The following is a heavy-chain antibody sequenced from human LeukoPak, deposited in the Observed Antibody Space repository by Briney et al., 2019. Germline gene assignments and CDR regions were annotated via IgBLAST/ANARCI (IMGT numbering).Heavy chain of an antibody. CDR3: ARQVFAYSSGLPYYMDV. D-gene: IGHD6-19*01. J-gene: IGHJ6*03. V-gene: IGHV4-39*01. CDR2: IYYSGST. CDR1: RGSISSSSYY. Sequence: SGTLSLTCAVSRGSISSSSYYWGCVRHPPGEGLEWIGCIYYSGSTYYNPSLKSRVTISVDTSKNQFSQKLSSVTAAHTAVFYCARQVFAYSSGLPYYMDVWGKGTTVTVSS.